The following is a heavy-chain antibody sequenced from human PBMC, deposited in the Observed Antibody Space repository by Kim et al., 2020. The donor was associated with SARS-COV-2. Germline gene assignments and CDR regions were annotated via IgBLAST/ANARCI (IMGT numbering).Heavy chain of an antibody. J-gene: IGHJ6*02. Sequence: GGSLRLSCAASGFTFSGSAMHWVRQASGKGLEWVGRIRSKANSYATAYAASVKGRFTISRDDSKNTAYLQMNSLKTEDTAVYYCTRRGDYGMDVWGQGTTVTVSS. V-gene: IGHV3-73*01. CDR2: IRSKANSYAT. CDR3: TRRGDYGMDV. CDR1: GFTFSGSA.